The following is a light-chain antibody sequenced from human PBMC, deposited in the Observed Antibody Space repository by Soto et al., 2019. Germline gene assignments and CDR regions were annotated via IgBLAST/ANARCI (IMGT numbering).Light chain of an antibody. CDR1: QSVTNS. Sequence: EIVLTQSPATLSLSPGERATLSCRASQSVTNSLARYQQKPGQAPRLLVYDASNRATGIPTRFSGSGSGTDFTLTISSLEPEDFAVYYCQQHISWPLTFGGGTKVDIK. J-gene: IGKJ4*01. CDR3: QQHISWPLT. CDR2: DAS. V-gene: IGKV3-11*01.